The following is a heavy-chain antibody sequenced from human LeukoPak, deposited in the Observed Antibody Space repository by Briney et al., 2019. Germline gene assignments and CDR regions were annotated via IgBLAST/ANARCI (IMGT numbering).Heavy chain of an antibody. V-gene: IGHV5-10-1*01. CDR2: IDPTDSYT. J-gene: IGHJ4*02. D-gene: IGHD7-27*01. Sequence: GESLKISCKGSGYSFNNCRISWMRQMPGKGLEWMGTIDPTDSYTKYSPSFQGHVTISLDKSISTAYLQWSGLRASDTAMYYCVRLGRDRIDYWGQGALVTVSS. CDR3: VRLGRDRIDY. CDR1: GYSFNNCR.